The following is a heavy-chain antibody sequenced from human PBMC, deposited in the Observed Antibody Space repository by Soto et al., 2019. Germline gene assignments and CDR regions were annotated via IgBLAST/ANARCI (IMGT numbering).Heavy chain of an antibody. CDR3: TTFQDQLLYSEQDYYYGMDV. CDR2: IKSKTDGGTT. J-gene: IGHJ6*02. CDR1: GFTFSNAW. V-gene: IGHV3-15*07. D-gene: IGHD2-2*02. Sequence: EVQLVESGGGLVKPGGSLRLSCAASGFTFSNAWMNWVRQAPGKGLEWVGRIKSKTDGGTTDHAAPVKGRFTISRDDSKNTLYLQMNSLKAEDTAVYYCTTFQDQLLYSEQDYYYGMDVWGQGTTVTVSS.